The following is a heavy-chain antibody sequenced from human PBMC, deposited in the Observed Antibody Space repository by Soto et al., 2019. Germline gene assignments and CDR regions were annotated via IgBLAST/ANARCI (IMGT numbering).Heavy chain of an antibody. Sequence: LSLSCAASGFKFDDHTMHWVRQTPGRGLEWVSSISWSSVNLDYRDSVKGRFTVSRDNVQNSVYLQMNSLRAEDTAVYYCVRDGSAWSRSPWGQGTLVTVSS. D-gene: IGHD6-19*01. CDR1: GFKFDDHT. J-gene: IGHJ5*02. CDR3: VRDGSAWSRSP. CDR2: ISWSSVNL. V-gene: IGHV3-9*01.